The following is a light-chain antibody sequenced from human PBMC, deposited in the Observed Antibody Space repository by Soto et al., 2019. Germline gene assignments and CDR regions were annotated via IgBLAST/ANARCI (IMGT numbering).Light chain of an antibody. CDR2: AAS. Sequence: EIVLTQSPGTLSLSPGEGAALSCRTSQSISSSYLAWYQQKPGQAPRLLIYAASSRATGIPDRFSGSGSGTDFTLTISRLEPEDFAVYYCQLYGGSHMFSCGRGTKLEIK. CDR1: QSISSSY. CDR3: QLYGGSHMFS. V-gene: IGKV3-20*01. J-gene: IGKJ2*01.